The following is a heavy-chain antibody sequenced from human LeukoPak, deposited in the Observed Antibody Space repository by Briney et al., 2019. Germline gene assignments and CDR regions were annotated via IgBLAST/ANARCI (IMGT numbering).Heavy chain of an antibody. CDR3: ARAGYSYGKPFDY. CDR1: GGSISSYY. V-gene: IGHV4-59*01. J-gene: IGHJ4*02. Sequence: PPETLSLICTVSGGSISSYYWSWIRQPPGKGLEWIGYIYYSGSTNYNPSLKSRVTISVDTSKNQFSLKLSSVTAADTAVYYCARAGYSYGKPFDYWGQGALVTVSS. D-gene: IGHD5-18*01. CDR2: IYYSGST.